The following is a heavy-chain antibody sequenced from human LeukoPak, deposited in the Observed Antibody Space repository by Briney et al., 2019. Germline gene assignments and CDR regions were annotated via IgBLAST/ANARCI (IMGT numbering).Heavy chain of an antibody. Sequence: GASVKVSCKASGSTFTSYGISWVRQAPGQGLEWMGWISAYNGNTNYAQKLQGRVTMTTDTSTSTAYMELRSLRADDTAVYYCARAVTGYYYYYYMDVWGKGTTVTVSS. J-gene: IGHJ6*03. CDR2: ISAYNGNT. CDR1: GSTFTSYG. D-gene: IGHD6-19*01. CDR3: ARAVTGYYYYYYMDV. V-gene: IGHV1-18*01.